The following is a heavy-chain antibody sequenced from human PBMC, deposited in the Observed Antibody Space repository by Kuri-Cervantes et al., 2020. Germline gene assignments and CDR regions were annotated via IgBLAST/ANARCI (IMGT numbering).Heavy chain of an antibody. Sequence: LRLSCAVSGCSISSGGYSWSWIRQPPGKGLEWIGYIYHSGSTHYNPSLKSRVTISVDTSKNQFSLKLSSVTAADTAVYYCARGYYDSSGYTFNYWGQGTLVTVSS. CDR2: IYHSGST. V-gene: IGHV4-30-2*01. J-gene: IGHJ4*02. D-gene: IGHD3-22*01. CDR3: ARGYYDSSGYTFNY. CDR1: GCSISSGGYS.